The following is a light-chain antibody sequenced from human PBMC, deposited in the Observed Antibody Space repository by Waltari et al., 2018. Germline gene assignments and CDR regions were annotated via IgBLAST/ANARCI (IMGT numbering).Light chain of an antibody. CDR1: QSVTSSY. V-gene: IGKV3-20*01. J-gene: IGKJ2*01. CDR2: GAS. Sequence: IVLTQSPGTLSLSPGEGATLSCRASQSVTSSYLAWFQQKPGQAPRLLTYGASSRATGIPDRFSGSGSGTDFTLTISRLEPEDFAVYYCQQYGSSPRTFGQGTKLEIK. CDR3: QQYGSSPRT.